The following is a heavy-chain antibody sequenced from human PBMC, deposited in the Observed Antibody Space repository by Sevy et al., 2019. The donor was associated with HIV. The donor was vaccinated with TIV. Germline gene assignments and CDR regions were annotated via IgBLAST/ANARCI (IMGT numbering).Heavy chain of an antibody. J-gene: IGHJ4*02. CDR3: AREGCTKPHDY. CDR2: LSFGCGEI. CDR1: GFTFSKYS. Sequence: GGSLRLSCAASGFTFSKYSMSWVRQPPGKGLEWVVTLSFGCGEINHADSVKGRFTISRDNSKNSLYLQMNNLRAEDTAVYYCAREGCTKPHDYWGQGTLVTVSS. V-gene: IGHV3-23*01. D-gene: IGHD2-8*01.